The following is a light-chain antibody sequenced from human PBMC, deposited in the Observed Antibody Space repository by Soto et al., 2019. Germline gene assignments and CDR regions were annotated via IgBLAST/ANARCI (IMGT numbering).Light chain of an antibody. CDR2: RAS. J-gene: IGKJ5*01. CDR1: QSINTW. CDR3: QQYNSYSSIT. V-gene: IGKV1-5*03. Sequence: DVPMTQSPPTLSSSVGDRVTITCRASQSINTWLAWYQQKPGKAPNLLIYRASTIRTGVPSRFSGSGSGTEFTLTISSLQPDDYATYYCQQYNSYSSITFGRGTRLEIK.